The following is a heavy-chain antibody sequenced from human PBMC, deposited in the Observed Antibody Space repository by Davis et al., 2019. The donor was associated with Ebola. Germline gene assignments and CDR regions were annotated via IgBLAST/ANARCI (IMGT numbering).Heavy chain of an antibody. CDR1: GFTFSRYG. Sequence: LSLTCAASGFTFSRYGMHWVRQAPGKGLEWVANIRPDGSEEQYVDSLKGRITISRDNSKKTLYLQMNSLRAEDTAVYYCTRPHLNSYGYDYWGQGTLVTVSS. CDR2: IRPDGSEE. V-gene: IGHV3-7*03. CDR3: TRPHLNSYGYDY. D-gene: IGHD5-18*01. J-gene: IGHJ4*02.